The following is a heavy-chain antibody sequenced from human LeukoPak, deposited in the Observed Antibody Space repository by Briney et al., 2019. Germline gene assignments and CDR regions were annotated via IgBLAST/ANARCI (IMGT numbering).Heavy chain of an antibody. CDR2: ISYDGSNK. J-gene: IGHJ4*02. V-gene: IGHV3-30*18. Sequence: GGSLRLSCAASGFTFSSYGTHWVRQAPGKGLEWVAVISYDGSNKYYADSVKGRFTISRDNSKNTLYLQMNSLRAENTAVYYCAKKQGDYYDTSGLDYWGQGTLVTVSS. CDR3: AKKQGDYYDTSGLDY. D-gene: IGHD3-22*01. CDR1: GFTFSSYG.